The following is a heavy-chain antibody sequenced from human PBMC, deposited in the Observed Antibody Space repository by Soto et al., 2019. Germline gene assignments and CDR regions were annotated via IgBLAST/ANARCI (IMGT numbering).Heavy chain of an antibody. D-gene: IGHD6-6*01. CDR1: GYTFTGYY. J-gene: IGHJ4*02. CDR3: VTGDHLVR. V-gene: IGHV1-2*02. CDR2: INPKTGDT. Sequence: ASVKVSCKTSGYTFTGYYLNWVRQAPGRGLEWVGWINPKTGDTNNAQKFQGRVAMTTDTSISTGYMELSGLKSDDTAVYYCVTGDHLVRWGQGTRVTVSS.